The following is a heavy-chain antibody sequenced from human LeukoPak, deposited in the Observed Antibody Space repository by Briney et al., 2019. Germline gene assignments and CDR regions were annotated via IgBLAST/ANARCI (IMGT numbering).Heavy chain of an antibody. Sequence: ASVTVSCKASGYTFTGYYMHWVRQAPGQGLEWMGWINPNSGGTNYAQKFQGRVTMTRDTSISTAYMELSRLRSDDTAVYYCARVDSSSSEWYFDYWGQGTLVTVSS. CDR1: GYTFTGYY. CDR3: ARVDSSSSEWYFDY. D-gene: IGHD6-6*01. V-gene: IGHV1-2*02. J-gene: IGHJ4*02. CDR2: INPNSGGT.